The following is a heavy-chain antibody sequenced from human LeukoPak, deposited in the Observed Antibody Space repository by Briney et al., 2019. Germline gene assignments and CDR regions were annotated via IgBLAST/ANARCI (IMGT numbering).Heavy chain of an antibody. CDR2: ISSSSSTI. CDR1: GFTFSSYS. V-gene: IGHV3-48*01. J-gene: IGHJ4*02. Sequence: GGSLRLSCAASGFTFSSYSMNWVRQAPGKGLEWVSYISSSSSTIYYADSVKGRFTISRDNAKNSLYLQMNSLRADDTAVYYCARAPEKDCTRTSCLDDFDYWGQGTLVTVSS. CDR3: ARAPEKDCTRTSCLDDFDY. D-gene: IGHD2-2*01.